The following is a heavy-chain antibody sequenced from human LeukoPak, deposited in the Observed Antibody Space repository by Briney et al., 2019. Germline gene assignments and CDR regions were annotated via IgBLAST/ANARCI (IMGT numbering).Heavy chain of an antibody. Sequence: GGSLRLSCATSGFTFSSFTMNWVRQAPGKGLEWVSTISDGSRDTHYAGSVKGRFTISRDNAKNSLYLQMNSLRAEDTAVYYRARDYGGNSHYYYYGMDVWGQGTTVTVSS. CDR2: ISDGSRDT. J-gene: IGHJ6*02. D-gene: IGHD4-23*01. CDR3: ARDYGGNSHYYYYGMDV. CDR1: GFTFSSFT. V-gene: IGHV3-21*01.